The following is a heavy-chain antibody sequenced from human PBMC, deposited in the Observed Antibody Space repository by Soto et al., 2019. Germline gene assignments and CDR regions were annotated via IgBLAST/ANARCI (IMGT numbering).Heavy chain of an antibody. CDR3: ARKGGCSGGSCYPAPPGFDY. D-gene: IGHD2-15*01. CDR1: GGSFSGYY. V-gene: IGHV4-34*01. J-gene: IGHJ4*02. Sequence: SETLSLTCAVYGGSFSGYYWSWIRQPPGKGLEWIGEINHSGNTNYNPSLKSRVTISVDTSKNQFSLKLSSVTAADTAVYYCARKGGCSGGSCYPAPPGFDYWGQGILVTVSS. CDR2: INHSGNT.